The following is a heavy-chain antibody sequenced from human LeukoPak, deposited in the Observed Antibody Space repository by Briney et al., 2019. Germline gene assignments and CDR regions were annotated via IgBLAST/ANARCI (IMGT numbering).Heavy chain of an antibody. Sequence: PSETLSLTCAVYGGSFSGYYWSWIRQPPGKGLEWIGEISHSGSTNYNPSLKSRVTISVDTSKNQFSLKLSSVTAADTAVYYCARGAVWFGESPFDYWGQGTLVTVSS. CDR1: GGSFSGYY. CDR2: ISHSGST. V-gene: IGHV4-34*01. CDR3: ARGAVWFGESPFDY. D-gene: IGHD3-10*01. J-gene: IGHJ4*02.